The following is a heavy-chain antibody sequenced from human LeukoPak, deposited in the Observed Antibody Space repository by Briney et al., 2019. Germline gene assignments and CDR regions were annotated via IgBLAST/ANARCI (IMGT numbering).Heavy chain of an antibody. Sequence: ASVKVSCKASGYTFTSYGISWVRQAPGQGLEWMGWVSAYNGNTNYAQKLQGRVTMTTDTSTSTAYMELRSLRSDDTAVYYCARGYDSSGYYYEYFQHWGQGTLVTVSS. V-gene: IGHV1-18*01. D-gene: IGHD3-22*01. J-gene: IGHJ1*01. CDR3: ARGYDSSGYYYEYFQH. CDR1: GYTFTSYG. CDR2: VSAYNGNT.